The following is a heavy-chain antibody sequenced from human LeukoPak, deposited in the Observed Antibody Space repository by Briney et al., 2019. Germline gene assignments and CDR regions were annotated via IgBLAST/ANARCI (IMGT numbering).Heavy chain of an antibody. V-gene: IGHV3-23*01. Sequence: GGSLRLSCAASGFTFGSYAMSWVRQAPGKGLEWVSFISPSGDRTSSADSVEGRFTISRDNPRNTLYLQMNSLRAEDTAVYYCARDGSDAFDIWGQGTMVTVSS. J-gene: IGHJ3*02. CDR2: ISPSGDRT. D-gene: IGHD5-12*01. CDR1: GFTFGSYA. CDR3: ARDGSDAFDI.